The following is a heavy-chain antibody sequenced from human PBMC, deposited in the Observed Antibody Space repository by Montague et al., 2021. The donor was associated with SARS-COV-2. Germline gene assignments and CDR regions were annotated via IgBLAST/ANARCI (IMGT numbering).Heavy chain of an antibody. CDR2: IYYSGST. D-gene: IGHD2-15*01. CDR1: GGSISSSSYY. V-gene: IGHV4-39*01. J-gene: IGHJ4*02. CDR3: ARLASGWWELTLDY. Sequence: SETLSLTCTLSGGSISSSSYYWGWIRQPPGKGLEWIGSIYYSGSTYYNPSLKSRVTISVDTSKNQFSLKLSSVTAADTAVYYCARLASGWWELTLDYWGQGTLVTVSS.